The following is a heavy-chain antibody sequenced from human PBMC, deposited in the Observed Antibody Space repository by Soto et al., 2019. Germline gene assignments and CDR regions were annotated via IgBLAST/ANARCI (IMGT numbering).Heavy chain of an antibody. CDR1: GFTFSSYW. CDR2: IKQDGSEK. D-gene: IGHD4-17*01. V-gene: IGHV3-7*01. J-gene: IGHJ5*02. Sequence: EVQLVESGGGLVQPGGSLRLSCAASGFTFSSYWMNWVRQAPGKGLEWVANIKQDGSEKYYLDSVKGRFTISRDNAKNSLYLQMNSLRAEDTAVYYCARDDYGDNWFDPWGQGTLVTVSS. CDR3: ARDDYGDNWFDP.